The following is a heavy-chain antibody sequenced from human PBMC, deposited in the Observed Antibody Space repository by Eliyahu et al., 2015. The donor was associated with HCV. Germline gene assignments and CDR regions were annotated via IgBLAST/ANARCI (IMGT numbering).Heavy chain of an antibody. CDR3: ARDLGRPRDSSDYAFDI. CDR2: IWYDGSNK. V-gene: IGHV3-33*08. J-gene: IGHJ3*02. CDR1: GFXFXSYG. Sequence: QVXLVESGGGVVQPGXSLRLSCAASGFXFXSYGMHWVRQASGKGXEWVAVIWYDGSNKYXADSVKGRFTISRDNSKNTLYLQMNSLRAEDTAVYYCARDLGRPRDSSDYAFDIWGQGTMVTVSS. D-gene: IGHD3-22*01.